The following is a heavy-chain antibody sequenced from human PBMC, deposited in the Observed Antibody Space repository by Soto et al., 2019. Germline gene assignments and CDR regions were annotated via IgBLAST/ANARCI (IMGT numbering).Heavy chain of an antibody. CDR3: AKDMLDIVVVPAALGYYYGMDV. J-gene: IGHJ6*02. CDR1: GFTFSSYA. CDR2: ISGSGGST. Sequence: PGGSLRLSCAASGFTFSSYAMSWVRQAPGKGLEWVSAISGSGGSTYYADSVKGRFTISRDTSKNTLYLQMNSLRAEDTAVYYCAKDMLDIVVVPAALGYYYGMDVWGQGTTVTVSS. V-gene: IGHV3-23*01. D-gene: IGHD2-2*03.